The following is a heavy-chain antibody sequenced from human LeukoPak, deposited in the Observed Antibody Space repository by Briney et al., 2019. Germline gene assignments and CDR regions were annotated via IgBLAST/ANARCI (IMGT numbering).Heavy chain of an antibody. D-gene: IGHD2-8*01. CDR1: GGSISSGSYY. CDR3: ARVYNGVKGNLYYFDY. J-gene: IGHJ4*02. Sequence: SETLSLTCTVSGGSISSGSYYWSWIRQPAGKGLEWIGRIYTSGSTNYNPSLKSRVTISVDTSKNQFSLKLSSVTAADTAVYYCARVYNGVKGNLYYFDYWGQGTLVTVSS. CDR2: IYTSGST. V-gene: IGHV4-61*02.